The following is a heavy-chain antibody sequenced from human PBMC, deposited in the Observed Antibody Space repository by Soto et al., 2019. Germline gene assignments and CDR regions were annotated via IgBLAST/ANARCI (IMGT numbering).Heavy chain of an antibody. V-gene: IGHV3-66*01. CDR1: GFTARSNY. CDR3: SGTPYYYYGMDV. CDR2: IYSDDIT. Sequence: GGSLRLSFVASGFTARSNYMSWVRQAPGKGLEWVSIIYSDDITYYADSVKGRVTISRDNSKNTLYLQMNSLRAEDTAVYYCSGTPYYYYGMDVWGQGTTVTVSS. D-gene: IGHD6-13*01. J-gene: IGHJ6*02.